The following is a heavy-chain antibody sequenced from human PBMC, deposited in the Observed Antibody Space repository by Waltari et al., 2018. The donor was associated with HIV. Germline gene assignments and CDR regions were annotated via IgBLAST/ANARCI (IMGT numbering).Heavy chain of an antibody. CDR2: ISSSSTYI. D-gene: IGHD2-15*01. V-gene: IGHV3-21*01. J-gene: IGHJ4*02. CDR3: ARGVVAAATPPFGY. CDR1: GFTFSSYT. Sequence: EVQLVESGGGLVKPGGSLRLSCAASGFTFSSYTMNWVRQAPGKGLEWVSSISSSSTYIYYADSVKGRVTISRDNAKNSLYLQMNCLRAEDTAVYFCARGVVAAATPPFGYWGQGTLVTVSS.